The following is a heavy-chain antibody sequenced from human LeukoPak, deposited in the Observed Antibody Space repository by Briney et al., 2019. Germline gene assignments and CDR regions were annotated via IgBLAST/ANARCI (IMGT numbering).Heavy chain of an antibody. CDR2: IYYSGST. D-gene: IGHD3/OR15-3a*01. CDR1: GRSISSSSYY. CDR3: ASESIMIFVRYYYYGMDV. J-gene: IGHJ6*02. Sequence: SETLSLTCTVSGRSISSSSYYWGWIRQPPGKGLEWFGRIYYSGSTYYNPSLKSRVTISVDTSKNPFSLKLSSVTAADTAVYYCASESIMIFVRYYYYGMDVWGQGTTVTVSS. V-gene: IGHV4-39*01.